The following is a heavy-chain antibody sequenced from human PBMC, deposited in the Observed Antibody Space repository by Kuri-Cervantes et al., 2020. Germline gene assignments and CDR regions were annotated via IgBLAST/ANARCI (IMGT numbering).Heavy chain of an antibody. CDR1: GFNFSDYD. Sequence: GEALKISWAASGFNFSDYDISWIRQAPGEGMEWVSYMSSSGSTIYYEASVKGRFTISRDNAMNSLYLQMNSLRAEDTDVYYCARTYCSGGSCYDHFDYWGQGTLVTVSS. D-gene: IGHD2-15*01. J-gene: IGHJ4*02. CDR3: ARTYCSGGSCYDHFDY. V-gene: IGHV3-11*01. CDR2: MSSSGSTI.